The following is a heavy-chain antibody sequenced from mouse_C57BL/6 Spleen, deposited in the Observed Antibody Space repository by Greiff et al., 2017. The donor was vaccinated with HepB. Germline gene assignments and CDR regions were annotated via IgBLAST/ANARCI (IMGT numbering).Heavy chain of an antibody. J-gene: IGHJ4*01. CDR3: ATREDGYYEVDY. Sequence: LVESGPELVKPGASVKISCKASGYAFSSSWMNWVKQRPGKGLEWIGRIYPGDGDTNYNGKFKGKATLTADKSSSTAYMQLSSLTSEDSAVYFCATREDGYYEVDYWGQGTSVTVSS. D-gene: IGHD2-3*01. CDR2: IYPGDGDT. CDR1: GYAFSSSW. V-gene: IGHV1-82*01.